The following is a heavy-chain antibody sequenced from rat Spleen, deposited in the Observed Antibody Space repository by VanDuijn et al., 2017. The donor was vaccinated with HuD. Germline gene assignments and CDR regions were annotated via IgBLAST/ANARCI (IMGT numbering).Heavy chain of an antibody. J-gene: IGHJ2*01. CDR3: TRSEMATISPGDY. CDR1: GFTFNNYW. Sequence: EVQLVESGGGLVQPGRSLKLSCVTSGFTFNNYWMTWVRQAPGKGLEWIASITNSGGSSYYPDSVKGRFTISRDNAKSTLYLQMNSLKSEDTATYYCTRSEMATISPGDYWGQGVMVTVSS. D-gene: IGHD1-2*01. CDR2: ITNSGGSS. V-gene: IGHV5-31*01.